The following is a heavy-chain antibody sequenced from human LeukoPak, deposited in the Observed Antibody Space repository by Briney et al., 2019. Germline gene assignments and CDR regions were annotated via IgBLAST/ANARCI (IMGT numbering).Heavy chain of an antibody. CDR2: IYTSGST. J-gene: IGHJ4*02. V-gene: IGHV4-61*02. CDR1: GGSISSSNW. Sequence: SETLSLTCAVSGGSISSSNWWSWIRQPAGKGLEWIGRIYTSGSTNYNPSLKSRVTISVDRSKNQFSLKLNSVTAADTAVYYCATPGGMDDSSGYWNYWGQGTLVTVSS. D-gene: IGHD3-22*01. CDR3: ATPGGMDDSSGYWNY.